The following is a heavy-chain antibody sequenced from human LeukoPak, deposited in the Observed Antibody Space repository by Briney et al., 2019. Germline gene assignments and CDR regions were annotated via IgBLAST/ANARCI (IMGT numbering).Heavy chain of an antibody. CDR2: IYYSGST. CDR3: ARDGYSYDDAFDI. CDR1: GGSISSYY. Sequence: PSETLSLTCTVSGGSISSYYWSWIRQPPGTGLERIGYIYYSGSTNYNPSLKSRVTISVDTSKNQFSLKLSSVTAADTAVHYCARDGYSYDDAFDIWGQGTMVTVSS. D-gene: IGHD5-18*01. V-gene: IGHV4-59*01. J-gene: IGHJ3*02.